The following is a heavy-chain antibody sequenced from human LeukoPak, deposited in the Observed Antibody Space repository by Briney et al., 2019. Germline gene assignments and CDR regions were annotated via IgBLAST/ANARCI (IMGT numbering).Heavy chain of an antibody. V-gene: IGHV1-2*02. D-gene: IGHD3-22*01. CDR2: INPNSGGT. Sequence: ASVKVSCKASGYTFTGYYMHWVRQAPGQGLEWMGWINPNSGGTNYAQKFQGRVTMTRDTSISTAYMELSRLRSDDTAVYYCAGTYYYDSSGYYHYSLWGQGTLVTVSS. CDR1: GYTFTGYY. CDR3: AGTYYYDSSGYYHYSL. J-gene: IGHJ4*02.